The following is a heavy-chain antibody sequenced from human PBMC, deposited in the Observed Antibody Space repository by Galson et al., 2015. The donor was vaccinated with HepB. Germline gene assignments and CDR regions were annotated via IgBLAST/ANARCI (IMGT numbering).Heavy chain of an antibody. Sequence: SVKVSCKASGYKFISYYMHWVRQAPGQGLEWMGIINPSGGSTDYAPKFQGRVTMTRDTSTTTVFMELSSLRSDDTAVYFCARGVLLWDGPDYWGQGTTVTVSS. CDR3: ARGVLLWDGPDY. CDR2: INPSGGST. D-gene: IGHD3-10*01. J-gene: IGHJ4*02. V-gene: IGHV1-46*01. CDR1: GYKFISYY.